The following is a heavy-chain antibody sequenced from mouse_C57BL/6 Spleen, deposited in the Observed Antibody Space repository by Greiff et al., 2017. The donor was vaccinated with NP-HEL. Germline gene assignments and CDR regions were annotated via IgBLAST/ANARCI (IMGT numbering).Heavy chain of an antibody. CDR2: ISNLAYSI. CDR3: ARQGVPRAMDY. J-gene: IGHJ4*01. V-gene: IGHV5-15*01. CDR1: GFTFSDYG. D-gene: IGHD2-14*01. Sequence: DVMLVESGGGLVQPGGSLKLSCAASGFTFSDYGMAWVRQAPRKGPEWVAFISNLAYSIYYADTVTGRFTISRENAKNTLYLEMSSLRSEDTAMYYCARQGVPRAMDYWGQGTSVTVSS.